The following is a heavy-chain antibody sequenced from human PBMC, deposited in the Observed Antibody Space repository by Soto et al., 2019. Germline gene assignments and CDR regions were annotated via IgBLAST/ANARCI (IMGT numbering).Heavy chain of an antibody. Sequence: SSETLSLTCAVYGGSVNGYYWKWMRHPPGKGLEWIGEINHTGGTHYNPSLKSRVTMSVDTSKNQFSLRLSSVTAADMAIYYCATRITVFGLLIPPFDPWGQGTQVTVS. D-gene: IGHD3-3*01. V-gene: IGHV4-34*01. J-gene: IGHJ5*02. CDR3: ATRITVFGLLIPPFDP. CDR2: INHTGGT. CDR1: GGSVNGYY.